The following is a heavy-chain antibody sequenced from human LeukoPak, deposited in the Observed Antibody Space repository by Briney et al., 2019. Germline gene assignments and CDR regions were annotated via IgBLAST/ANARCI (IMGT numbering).Heavy chain of an antibody. D-gene: IGHD1-1*01. Sequence: GESLKISCKGFGYSFTSYWIGWVRQMPGKGLECMGIIYPGDSDTRYSPSFQGQVTISADKSISTAYLQCSSLKASDTAMYYCARHETGPYFDYWGQGTLVTVSS. CDR1: GYSFTSYW. V-gene: IGHV5-51*01. J-gene: IGHJ4*02. CDR2: IYPGDSDT. CDR3: ARHETGPYFDY.